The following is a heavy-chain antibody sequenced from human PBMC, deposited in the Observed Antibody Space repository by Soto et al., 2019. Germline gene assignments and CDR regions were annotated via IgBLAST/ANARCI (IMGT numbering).Heavy chain of an antibody. D-gene: IGHD3-16*01. Sequence: SETLSLTCTVSGGSISSGGYYWSWIRQHPGKGLEWIGYIYYSGSTYYNPSLKSRVTISVDTSKNQFSLKLSSVTAADTAVYYCAREGQALFGPERYFDYWGQGTLVTVSS. V-gene: IGHV4-31*03. J-gene: IGHJ4*02. CDR3: AREGQALFGPERYFDY. CDR1: GGSISSGGYY. CDR2: IYYSGST.